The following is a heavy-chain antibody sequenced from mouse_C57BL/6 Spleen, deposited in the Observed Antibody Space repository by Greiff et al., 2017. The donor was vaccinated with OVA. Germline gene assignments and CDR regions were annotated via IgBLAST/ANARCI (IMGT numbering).Heavy chain of an antibody. V-gene: IGHV1-80*01. Sequence: QVQLQQSGAELVKPGASVKISCKASGYAFSSYWMNWVKQRPGKGLEWIGQIYPGDGDTNYNGKFKGKATLTADKSSSTAYMQLSSLTSEDSAVYFCARGGLRGDYYAMDYWGQGTSVTVSS. D-gene: IGHD3-1*01. CDR2: IYPGDGDT. CDR3: ARGGLRGDYYAMDY. CDR1: GYAFSSYW. J-gene: IGHJ4*01.